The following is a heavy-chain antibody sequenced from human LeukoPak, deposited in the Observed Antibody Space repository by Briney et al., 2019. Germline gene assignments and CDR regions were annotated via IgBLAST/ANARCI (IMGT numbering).Heavy chain of an antibody. V-gene: IGHV3-23*01. J-gene: IGHJ6*02. CDR2: ICDSGGST. CDR3: GKSLKDYYGSECYYNYYYYGMDV. Sequence: GWALTVSRPACLCTFSKYAMRELGPAAARGVAGVAAICDSGGSTYYPDFLKDRFTISRDNSKNTLYLQMNSLRAEDTAVYYCGKSLKDYYGSECYYNYYYYGMDVWGQGTTVTVSS. CDR1: LCTFSKYA. D-gene: IGHD3-10*01.